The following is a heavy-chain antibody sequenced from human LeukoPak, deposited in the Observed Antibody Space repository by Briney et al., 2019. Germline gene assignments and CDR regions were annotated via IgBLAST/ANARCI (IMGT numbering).Heavy chain of an antibody. V-gene: IGHV4-34*01. D-gene: IGHD3-22*01. CDR1: GGSFSGYY. CDR3: ARGWNYYDSSGCEYCGQAFDI. CDR2: INHSGST. J-gene: IGHJ3*02. Sequence: SEALSLTCAVYGGSFSGYYWSWIRQPPGKGLEWIGEINHSGSTNYNPSLKSRVTISVDTSKNQFSLKLSSVTAADTAVYYCARGWNYYDSSGCEYCGQAFDIWGQGTMVTVSS.